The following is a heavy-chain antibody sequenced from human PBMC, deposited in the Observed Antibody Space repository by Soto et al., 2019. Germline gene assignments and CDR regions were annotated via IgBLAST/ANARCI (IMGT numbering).Heavy chain of an antibody. CDR1: GFTFDDYA. D-gene: IGHD2-2*01. V-gene: IGHV3-9*01. CDR2: ISWNSGSI. Sequence: SLRLSCAASGFTFDDYAMHWVRQAPGKGLEWVSGISWNSGSIGYADSVKGRFTISRDNAKNSLYLQMNSLRAEDTALYYCAKDRRYCSSTSCYSSDAFDIWGQGTMVTVSS. J-gene: IGHJ3*02. CDR3: AKDRRYCSSTSCYSSDAFDI.